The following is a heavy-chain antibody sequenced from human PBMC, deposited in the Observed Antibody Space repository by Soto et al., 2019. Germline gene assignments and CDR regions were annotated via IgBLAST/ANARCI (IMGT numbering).Heavy chain of an antibody. CDR1: GFTFSSYA. Sequence: GGSLRLSCAASGFTFSSYAMSWVRQAPGKGLEWVSAISGSGGSTYYADSVKGRFTISRDNSKNTLYLQMNSLRAEDTAVYYCAKDYSSSWYGRYYYGMDVWGQGTTVTVSS. D-gene: IGHD6-13*01. CDR2: ISGSGGST. J-gene: IGHJ6*02. CDR3: AKDYSSSWYGRYYYGMDV. V-gene: IGHV3-23*01.